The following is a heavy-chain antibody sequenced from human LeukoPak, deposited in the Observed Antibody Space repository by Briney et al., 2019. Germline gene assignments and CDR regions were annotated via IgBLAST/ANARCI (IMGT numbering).Heavy chain of an antibody. Sequence: ASVKVSCKASGYTXTSYGISLVRQAPGQGLEWMGWISAYNGNTYYAQKFQGRVTLTTDTSTSTAYMELRSLRSDDTAVYYCASRGSTSEALYYWGQGTLVTVSS. CDR2: ISAYNGNT. CDR1: GYTXTSYG. CDR3: ASRGSTSEALYY. J-gene: IGHJ4*02. D-gene: IGHD2-2*01. V-gene: IGHV1-18*01.